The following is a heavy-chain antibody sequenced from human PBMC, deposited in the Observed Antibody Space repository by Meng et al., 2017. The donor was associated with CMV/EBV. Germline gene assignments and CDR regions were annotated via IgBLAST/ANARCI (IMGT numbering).Heavy chain of an antibody. CDR2: IYYSGST. CDR1: GGSISSSSYY. Sequence: RPLHESGPGMVKPSETLSLTCTVSGGSISSSSYYWGWIRQPPGKGLEWIGSIYYSGSTYYNPSLKSRVTISVDTSKNQFSLKLSSVTAADTAVYYCARGGIAAAGLHWGQGTLVTVSS. V-gene: IGHV4-39*07. J-gene: IGHJ4*02. D-gene: IGHD6-13*01. CDR3: ARGGIAAAGLH.